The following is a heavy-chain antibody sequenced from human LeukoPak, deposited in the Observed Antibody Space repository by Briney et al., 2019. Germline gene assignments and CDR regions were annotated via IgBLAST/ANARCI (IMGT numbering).Heavy chain of an antibody. J-gene: IGHJ5*02. CDR3: ARESSNGWFDP. D-gene: IGHD2-8*01. CDR2: ISGYDGNT. Sequence: ASVKVSCKASGYTFTDYAITWVRQAPGQGLEWMGWISGYDGNTNYPQRLQGRVTMTTDTSTSTAYMELRNLRSDDTAVYYCARESSNGWFDPWGQGTLVTVSS. CDR1: GYTFTDYA. V-gene: IGHV1-18*01.